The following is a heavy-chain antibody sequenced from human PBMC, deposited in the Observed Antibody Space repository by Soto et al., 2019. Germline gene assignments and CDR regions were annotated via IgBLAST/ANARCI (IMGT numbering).Heavy chain of an antibody. D-gene: IGHD2-2*01. Sequence: QLQLQESGPGLVKPSETLSLTCTVSGGSISSGPYSWGWIRQPPGEGLEWIGTFYYSESTYYNPSXANRVTISVDTSXIQXSXKVSSVTVADTAVYYCARLGGYCSSTSCYGYYGMDVWGQGTTVTVSS. CDR3: ARLGGYCSSTSCYGYYGMDV. J-gene: IGHJ6*02. CDR2: FYYSEST. V-gene: IGHV4-39*01. CDR1: GGSISSGPYS.